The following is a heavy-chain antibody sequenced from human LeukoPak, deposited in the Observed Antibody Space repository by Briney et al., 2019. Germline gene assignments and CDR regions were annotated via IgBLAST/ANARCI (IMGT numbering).Heavy chain of an antibody. CDR3: ARDLGYILVRTTIFDY. J-gene: IGHJ4*02. V-gene: IGHV1-18*01. Sequence: GASVKVSCKASGYTFTSYGISWVRQAPGQGLEWMGVISAYNGNTNYAQKLQGRVTMTTDTSTSRAYMELRSLRSDDTAVYYCARDLGYILVRTTIFDYWGQGTLVTVSS. D-gene: IGHD2-15*01. CDR1: GYTFTSYG. CDR2: ISAYNGNT.